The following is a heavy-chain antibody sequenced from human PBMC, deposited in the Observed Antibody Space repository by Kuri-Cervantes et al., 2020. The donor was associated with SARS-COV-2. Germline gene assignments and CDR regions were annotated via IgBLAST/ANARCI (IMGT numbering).Heavy chain of an antibody. V-gene: IGHV3-11*01. CDR1: GFTFSDYY. D-gene: IGHD3-10*01. Sequence: GGSLRLSCAASGFTFSDYYMSWIRQAPGKGLEWVSYISSSGSTIYYADSVKGRFTISRDNAKNSLYLQMNSLRAEDTAVYYCGGWFGESPADYWGQGTLVTVSS. CDR3: GGWFGESPADY. J-gene: IGHJ4*02. CDR2: ISSSGSTI.